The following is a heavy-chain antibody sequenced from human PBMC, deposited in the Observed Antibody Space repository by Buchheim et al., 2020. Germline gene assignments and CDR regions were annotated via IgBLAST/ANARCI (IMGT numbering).Heavy chain of an antibody. J-gene: IGHJ4*02. V-gene: IGHV3-74*01. Sequence: EVQLVESGGGLVQPGGSLRLYCAASGFTFGSYWMHWVRQAPGKGLVWVSRTNEDGRTTNYADSVKGRFTISRDNARNTLYLQMNSLSVEDTAVYYCVRDLVCGSDYWGQGTL. CDR3: VRDLVCGSDY. CDR1: GFTFGSYW. CDR2: TNEDGRTT. D-gene: IGHD6-25*01.